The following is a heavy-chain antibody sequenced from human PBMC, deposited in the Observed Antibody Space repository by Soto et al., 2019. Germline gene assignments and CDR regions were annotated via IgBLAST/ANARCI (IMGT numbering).Heavy chain of an antibody. CDR1: GFTFSSYA. Sequence: GGSLRLSCAASGFTFSSYAMSWVRQAPGKGLEWVSAISGSGGSKYYEDSVKGRFTISRDNSKNTLYLQMNSLRAEDTAIYYCAKRSLRTGSSCYYFDYWGKGTPVTVSS. J-gene: IGHJ4*02. V-gene: IGHV3-23*01. CDR3: AKRSLRTGSSCYYFDY. D-gene: IGHD6-13*01. CDR2: ISGSGGSK.